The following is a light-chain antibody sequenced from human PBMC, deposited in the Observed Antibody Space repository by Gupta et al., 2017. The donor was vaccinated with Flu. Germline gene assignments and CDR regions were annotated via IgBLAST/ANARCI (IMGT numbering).Light chain of an antibody. CDR2: GNT. J-gene: IGLJ2*01. CDR1: TSNFVVGYG. Sequence: VSIYSTGRTSNFVVGYGVHWYLQFAVTAPKLFIYGNTNRNSGVPERFSGSKSGTSDSLTIXGXQAEAEXDYYCHSADRILSGWVFGGGTKLTVL. CDR3: HSADRILSGWV. V-gene: IGLV1-40*01.